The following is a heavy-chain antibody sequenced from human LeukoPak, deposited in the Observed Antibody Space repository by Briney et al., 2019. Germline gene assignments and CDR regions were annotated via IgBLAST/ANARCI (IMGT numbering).Heavy chain of an antibody. CDR3: AKDRSYSYGYRTYYYYGMDV. CDR1: GFAFSSDG. D-gene: IGHD5-18*01. J-gene: IGHJ6*02. V-gene: IGHV3-30*18. Sequence: GRSLRLSCAASGFAFSSDGMHWVRQAPGKGLEWVAVISYDGTNKYYADSVKGRFTISRDNSKNTLYLQMNSLRAEDTAVYYCAKDRSYSYGYRTYYYYGMDVWGQGTTVTVSS. CDR2: ISYDGTNK.